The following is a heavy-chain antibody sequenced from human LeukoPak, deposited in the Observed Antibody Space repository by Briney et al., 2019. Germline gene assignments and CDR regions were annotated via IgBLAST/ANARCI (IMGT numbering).Heavy chain of an antibody. D-gene: IGHD3-16*01. Sequence: ASVKVSCKASGYSLIYNYLHWVRQAPGQRLEWMAWINPRNGETKFAPRFQGRVTLTRDTSITTAYMELSRLRPDDTAVYYCARSQFRTTNSGAWGFQPWGQGTLVTVSS. V-gene: IGHV1-2*02. CDR1: GYSLIYNY. CDR2: INPRNGET. CDR3: ARSQFRTTNSGAWGFQP. J-gene: IGHJ1*01.